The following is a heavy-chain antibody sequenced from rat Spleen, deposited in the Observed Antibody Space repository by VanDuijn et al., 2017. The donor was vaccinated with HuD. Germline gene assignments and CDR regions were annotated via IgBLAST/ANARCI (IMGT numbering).Heavy chain of an antibody. CDR3: ARQHSNYFFDY. Sequence: EVQLVESDGGLVQPGRSLKLSCAASGFTFSDYYMAWVRQAPTKGLEWVATINYDGSGTHYRDSVKGRFTISRDNAKSTLYLQMDSLRSEDTATYYCARQHSNYFFDYWGQGVMVTVSS. CDR1: GFTFSDYY. V-gene: IGHV5-29*01. J-gene: IGHJ2*01. D-gene: IGHD1-10*01. CDR2: INYDGSGT.